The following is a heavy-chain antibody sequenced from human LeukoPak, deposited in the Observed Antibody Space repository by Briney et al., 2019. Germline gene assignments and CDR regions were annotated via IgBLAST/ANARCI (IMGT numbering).Heavy chain of an antibody. CDR3: AKRVDDYGDYFDY. Sequence: GGSLRLSCAASGFTFSSYAMSWVRQAPGKGLEWVSAISGSGGSTYYTDSVKGRFTISRDNSKNTLYLQMNSLRAEDTAVYYCAKRVDDYGDYFDYWGQGTLVTVSS. CDR1: GFTFSSYA. D-gene: IGHD4-17*01. J-gene: IGHJ4*02. V-gene: IGHV3-23*01. CDR2: ISGSGGST.